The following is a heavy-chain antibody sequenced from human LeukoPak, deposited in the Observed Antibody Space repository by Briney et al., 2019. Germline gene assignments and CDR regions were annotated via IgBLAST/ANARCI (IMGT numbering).Heavy chain of an antibody. D-gene: IGHD3-3*01. CDR3: ARVNYDLWSGYYDY. CDR1: GGSISSYY. Sequence: PSETLSLTCTVSGGSISSYYWSWIRQPPGKGLEWIGYIYYSGSTNYNPSLKSRVTISVDTSKNQFSLKLSSVTAADTAVYYCARVNYDLWSGYYDYWGQGTLVTVSS. V-gene: IGHV4-59*01. CDR2: IYYSGST. J-gene: IGHJ4*02.